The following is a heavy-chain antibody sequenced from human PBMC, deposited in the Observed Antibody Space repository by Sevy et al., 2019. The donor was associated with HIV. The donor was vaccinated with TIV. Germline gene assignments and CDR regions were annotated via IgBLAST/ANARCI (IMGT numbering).Heavy chain of an antibody. V-gene: IGHV1-69*13. D-gene: IGHD3-3*01. CDR1: GGTFSSYA. CDR3: ARDKANYDFWSGYYPLGEYYYYGMDV. Sequence: ASVKVSCKASGGTFSSYAISWVRQAPGQGLEWMGGIIPIFGTANYAQKFQDRVTITADESTSTAYMELSSLRSEDTAVYYCARDKANYDFWSGYYPLGEYYYYGMDVWGQGTTVTVSS. CDR2: IIPIFGTA. J-gene: IGHJ6*02.